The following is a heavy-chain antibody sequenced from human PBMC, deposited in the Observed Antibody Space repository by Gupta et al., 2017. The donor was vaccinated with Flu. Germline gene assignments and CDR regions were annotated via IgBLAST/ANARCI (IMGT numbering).Heavy chain of an antibody. Sequence: RQDPGKGLEWISYISNSGAIIYYADSVKGRFTISRDNVKNSLYLQMNSLTAEDTAIYFCAGATSGYYNWFDPWGQGTLVTGSS. CDR3: AGATSGYYNWFDP. J-gene: IGHJ5*02. V-gene: IGHV3-11*01. CDR2: ISNSGAII. D-gene: IGHD3-22*01.